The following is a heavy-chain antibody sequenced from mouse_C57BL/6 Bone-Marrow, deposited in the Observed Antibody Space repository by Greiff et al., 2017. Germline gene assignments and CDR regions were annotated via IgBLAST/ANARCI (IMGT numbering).Heavy chain of an antibody. Sequence: VHLVESEGGLVQPGSSMKLSCTASGFTFSDYYLSWFRQVPEPGLEWVANINYDGSSTSYLDSLTIRFIFSRDNAKNILYLQMSSLKSEDTATYYCAREGRNLYFDVWGTGTTVTVSS. CDR2: INYDGSST. V-gene: IGHV5-16*01. CDR3: AREGRNLYFDV. CDR1: GFTFSDYY. J-gene: IGHJ1*03.